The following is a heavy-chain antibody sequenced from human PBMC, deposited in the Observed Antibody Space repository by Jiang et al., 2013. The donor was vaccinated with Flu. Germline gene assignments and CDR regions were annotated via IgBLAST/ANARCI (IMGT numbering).Heavy chain of an antibody. CDR3: ARIGYCSGGSCSIVGATPYNWFDP. Sequence: GESLRISCKGSGYSFTSYWISWVRQMPGKGLEWMGRIDPSDSYTNYSPSFQGHVTISADKSISTAYLQWSSLKASDTAMYYCARIGYCSGGSCSIVGATPYNWFDPWGQGTLVTVSS. CDR2: IDPSDSYT. J-gene: IGHJ5*02. D-gene: IGHD2-15*01. V-gene: IGHV5-10-1*01. CDR1: GYSFTSYW.